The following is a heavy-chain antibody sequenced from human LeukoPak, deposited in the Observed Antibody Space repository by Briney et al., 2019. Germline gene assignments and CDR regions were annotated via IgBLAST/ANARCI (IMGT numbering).Heavy chain of an antibody. D-gene: IGHD3/OR15-3a*01. J-gene: IGHJ5*02. V-gene: IGHV1-24*01. CDR3: ARGTDLPVWLDWFDP. Sequence: ASVKVSCKVSGYTLTELSMHWVRQAPGKGLEWMGGFDPEDGETIYAQKFQGGVTMTEDTSTDTAYMELSSLRSEDTAVYYCARGTDLPVWLDWFDPWGQGTLVTVSS. CDR2: FDPEDGET. CDR1: GYTLTELS.